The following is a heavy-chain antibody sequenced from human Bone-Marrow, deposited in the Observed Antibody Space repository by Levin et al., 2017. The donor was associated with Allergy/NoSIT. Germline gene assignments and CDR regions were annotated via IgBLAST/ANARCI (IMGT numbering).Heavy chain of an antibody. V-gene: IGHV3-23*01. CDR1: EVTFNTYV. CDR3: ARSTMGSYYYGMDV. J-gene: IGHJ6*02. Sequence: PGESLKISCAASEVTFNTYVMNWVRQAPGKGLEWVSSISGSGGSIHYADSVKGRFTISRDNSKNTLFLQMKRLRAEDTAVYHCARSTMGSYYYGMDVWGQGTTVTVSS. CDR2: ISGSGGSI. D-gene: IGHD3-10*01.